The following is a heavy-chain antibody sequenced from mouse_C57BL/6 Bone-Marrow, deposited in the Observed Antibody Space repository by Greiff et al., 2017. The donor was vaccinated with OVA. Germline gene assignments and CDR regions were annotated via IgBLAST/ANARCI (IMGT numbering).Heavy chain of an antibody. V-gene: IGHV1-74*01. D-gene: IGHD1-1*01. CDR3: AIQVITTVVAKNYFDY. CDR2: IHPSDSDT. CDR1: GYTFTSYW. J-gene: IGHJ2*01. Sequence: VQLQQPGAELVKPGASVEVSCKASGYTFTSYWMHWVKQRPGQGLEWIGRIHPSDSDTNYNQKFKGKATLTVDKSSSTAYMQLSSLTSEDSAVYYCAIQVITTVVAKNYFDYWGQGTTLTVSA.